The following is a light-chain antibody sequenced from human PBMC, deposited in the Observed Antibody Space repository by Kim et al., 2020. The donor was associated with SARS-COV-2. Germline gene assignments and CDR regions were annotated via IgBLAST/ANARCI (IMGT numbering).Light chain of an antibody. CDR3: QVWNTSSGHYV. J-gene: IGLJ1*01. Sequence: APGKTASITCGAEDIGSKCAHWYQQKPGQAPVLVIYNDSDRPSGIPERFFGSNSGNTATLTITRVEAGDEADYYCQVWNTSSGHYVFGFGTKVTVL. V-gene: IGLV3-21*04. CDR2: NDS. CDR1: DIGSKC.